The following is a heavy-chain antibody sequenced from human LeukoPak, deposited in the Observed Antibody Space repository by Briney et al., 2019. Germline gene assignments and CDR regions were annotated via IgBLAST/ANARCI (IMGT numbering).Heavy chain of an antibody. D-gene: IGHD7-27*01. Sequence: ASATVSSKASGYTFTAYYLHWVRQAPGQGLEWIGWINPSSGGTHYAHKFLGRVTMTRDTPISTAYMELSSLRSDDTAMYYCARYGVITGEVSWGQGTLVTVSS. CDR3: ARYGVITGEVS. J-gene: IGHJ4*02. CDR2: INPSSGGT. V-gene: IGHV1-2*02. CDR1: GYTFTAYY.